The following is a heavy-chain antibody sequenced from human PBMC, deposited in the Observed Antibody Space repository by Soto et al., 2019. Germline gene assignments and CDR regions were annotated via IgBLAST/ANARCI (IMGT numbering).Heavy chain of an antibody. D-gene: IGHD3-9*01. Sequence: VQLLESGGGLVQPGGSLRLSCAASGFTFSSYAMSWVLQAPGKGLEWVSAISGSGGSTYYADSGKGRFTISRDNSKHTLYLQMNSLRAEDTAVYYCAKMLDYDILTFTTYYFDSGGQGTLVTVSS. J-gene: IGHJ4*02. CDR3: AKMLDYDILTFTTYYFDS. CDR2: ISGSGGST. CDR1: GFTFSSYA. V-gene: IGHV3-23*01.